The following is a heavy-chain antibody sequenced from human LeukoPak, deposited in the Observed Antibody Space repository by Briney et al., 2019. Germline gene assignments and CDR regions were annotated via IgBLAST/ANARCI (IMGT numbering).Heavy chain of an antibody. CDR1: GFTFSSYS. CDR2: ISSSSSYI. CDR3: ARPEGRGAARPKGFDY. D-gene: IGHD6-6*01. J-gene: IGHJ4*02. Sequence: PGGSLRLSCAASGFTFSSYSMNWVRQAPGKGLEWVSSISSSSSYIYYADSVKGRFTISRDNAKNSLYLQMNSLRAEDTAVYYCARPEGRGAARPKGFDYWGQGTLVTVSS. V-gene: IGHV3-21*01.